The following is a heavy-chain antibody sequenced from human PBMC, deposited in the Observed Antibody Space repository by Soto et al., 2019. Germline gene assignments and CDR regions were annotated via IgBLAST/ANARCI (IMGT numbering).Heavy chain of an antibody. Sequence: QVQLVQSGAEVKEPGSSVNVSCKTSGGTFGNTAVTWVRQVPGQGLEWIGGIVPLFGTANYAQKFRGRVMITADESPRKAVMDVSRLRSDDTAIYYCARDGDPGYSFWSGPLGGGRFDPWGQGTLVTVSS. CDR1: GGTFGNTA. CDR3: ARDGDPGYSFWSGPLGGGRFDP. J-gene: IGHJ5*02. D-gene: IGHD3-3*01. V-gene: IGHV1-69*12. CDR2: IVPLFGTA.